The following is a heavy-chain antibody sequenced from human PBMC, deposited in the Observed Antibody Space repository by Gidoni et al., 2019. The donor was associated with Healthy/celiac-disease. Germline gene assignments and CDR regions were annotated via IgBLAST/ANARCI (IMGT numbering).Heavy chain of an antibody. J-gene: IGHJ4*02. Sequence: EVQLLESGGGLVQPGGSLRLSCAASGFPFSRYAMSWVHQAPGKGLGWVSAISGSGGSTYYADSVKGRFTISRDNSKNTLYLQMNSLRAEDTAVYYCAKPLTPQTDYGDYLGTWGQGTLVTVSS. V-gene: IGHV3-23*01. CDR2: ISGSGGST. CDR1: GFPFSRYA. CDR3: AKPLTPQTDYGDYLGT. D-gene: IGHD4-17*01.